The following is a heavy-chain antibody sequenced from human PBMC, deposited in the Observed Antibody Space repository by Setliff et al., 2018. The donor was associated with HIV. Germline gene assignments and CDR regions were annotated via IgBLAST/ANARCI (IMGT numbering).Heavy chain of an antibody. CDR2: IHTSSGKP. CDR3: ARNSPFPPSSGAHFDF. V-gene: IGHV7-4-1*02. D-gene: IGHD3-22*01. J-gene: IGHJ4*02. Sequence: ASVKVSCKASGYSFTTYSINWLRQAPGQGPEWMGWIHTSSGKPTYVRDFTGRFVFSLDTSVNTAFLQISDLKTEDTAVYYCARNSPFPPSSGAHFDFWGPGTLVTVSS. CDR1: GYSFTTYS.